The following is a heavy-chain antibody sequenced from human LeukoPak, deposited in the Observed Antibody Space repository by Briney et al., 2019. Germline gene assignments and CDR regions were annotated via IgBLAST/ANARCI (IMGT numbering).Heavy chain of an antibody. CDR3: AKDIGIAVAGTGIDY. J-gene: IGHJ4*02. D-gene: IGHD6-19*01. CDR2: ISSSSSTT. CDR1: GFTFSNYN. Sequence: GGSLRLSCAASGFTFSNYNMNWVRQAPGKGLEWVSYISSSSSTTNYADSVKGRFTISRDNAKNSLYLQMNSLRAEDTALYYCAKDIGIAVAGTGIDYWGQGTLVTVSS. V-gene: IGHV3-48*04.